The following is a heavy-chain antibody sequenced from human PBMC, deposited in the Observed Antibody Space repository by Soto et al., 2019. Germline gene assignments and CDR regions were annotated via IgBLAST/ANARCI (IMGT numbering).Heavy chain of an antibody. D-gene: IGHD4-4*01. Sequence: LRLSCAASGFRFRSFAMSWVRQAPGKGLEWVSNISGGGSSVYYADSVRGRFTTSRDNSENTLFLQMSSLRADDTAVYFCAKEVVEVISNYYFDSWGQGTLVTVS. CDR3: AKEVVEVISNYYFDS. CDR2: ISGGGSSV. J-gene: IGHJ4*02. V-gene: IGHV3-23*01. CDR1: GFRFRSFA.